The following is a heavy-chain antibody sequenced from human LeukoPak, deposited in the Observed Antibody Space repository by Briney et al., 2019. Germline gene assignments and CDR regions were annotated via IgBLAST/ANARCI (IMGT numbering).Heavy chain of an antibody. CDR1: GGSVSDYY. J-gene: IGHJ4*02. CDR3: ASRKLGNDY. V-gene: IGHV4-59*02. Sequence: SETLSLTCTISGGSVSDYYWSWIRQSPGKGLEWIGYIYYTGSTTYNPSLTSRVTISADTSKNQICLKLSSVTAADTAVYYCASRKLGNDYWGQGTLVTVSS. D-gene: IGHD7-27*01. CDR2: IYYTGST.